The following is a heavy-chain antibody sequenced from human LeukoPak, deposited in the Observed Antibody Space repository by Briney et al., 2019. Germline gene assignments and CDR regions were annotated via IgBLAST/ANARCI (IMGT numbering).Heavy chain of an antibody. J-gene: IGHJ4*02. CDR3: ARLNDFWSGSHLAPFDY. V-gene: IGHV5-51*01. Sequence: PGESLKISCKGSGYSFTSYWIGWVRQLPGKGLEWMGIIYPGDSDTRYSPSFQGQVTISADKSISTAYLQWSSLKASDTAMYYCARLNDFWSGSHLAPFDYWGQGTLVTVSS. D-gene: IGHD3-3*01. CDR1: GYSFTSYW. CDR2: IYPGDSDT.